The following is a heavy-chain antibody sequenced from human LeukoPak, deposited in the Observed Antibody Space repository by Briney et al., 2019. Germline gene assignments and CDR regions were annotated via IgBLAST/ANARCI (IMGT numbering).Heavy chain of an antibody. Sequence: SVTLSLTCTVFACSISSYYWSWKRQPPGKGLEWMRHINYSGSTNYNTSRKSRVTISVDTSRNQFSLKLSSVTAADTAVYYCARGIGPGYRSSWYTPDYWSQGTLVTVSS. D-gene: IGHD6-13*01. CDR3: ARGIGPGYRSSWYTPDY. V-gene: IGHV4-59*01. CDR2: INYSGST. J-gene: IGHJ4*02. CDR1: ACSISSYY.